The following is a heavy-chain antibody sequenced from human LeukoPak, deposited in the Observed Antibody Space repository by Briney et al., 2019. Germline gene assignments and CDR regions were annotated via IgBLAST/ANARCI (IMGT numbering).Heavy chain of an antibody. CDR1: GGSISSSSYY. CDR3: ASTSRSSSSWAYFDY. D-gene: IGHD6-6*01. V-gene: IGHV4-39*07. CDR2: IYYSGST. Sequence: SETLSLTCTVSGGSISSSSYYWGWIRQPPGKGLEWIGSIYYSGSTYYNPSLKSRVTMSVDTSKNQFSLKLSSVTAADTAVYYCASTSRSSSSWAYFDYWGQGTLVTVSS. J-gene: IGHJ4*02.